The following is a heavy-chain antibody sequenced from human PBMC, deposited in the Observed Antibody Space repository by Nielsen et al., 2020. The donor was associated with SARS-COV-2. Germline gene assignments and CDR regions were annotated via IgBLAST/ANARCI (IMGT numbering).Heavy chain of an antibody. Sequence: SETLSLTCAVYGGSFSGYYWSWIHQPPGKGLEWIGEINHSGSTNYNPSLKSRVTISVDTSKNQFSLKLSSVTAADTAVYYCARGPRRLRFLEWLLVYGMDVWGQGTTVTVSS. CDR3: ARGPRRLRFLEWLLVYGMDV. J-gene: IGHJ6*02. D-gene: IGHD3-3*01. V-gene: IGHV4-34*01. CDR1: GGSFSGYY. CDR2: INHSGST.